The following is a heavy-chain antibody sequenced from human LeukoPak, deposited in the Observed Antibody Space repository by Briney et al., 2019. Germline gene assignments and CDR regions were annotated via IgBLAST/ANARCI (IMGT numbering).Heavy chain of an antibody. J-gene: IGHJ4*02. D-gene: IGHD3-3*01. CDR1: GFTFSSYG. CDR2: IRYDGSNK. V-gene: IGHV3-30*02. CDR3: AKNGVVITYYFDY. Sequence: GSLRLSCAASGFTFSSYGMHWVRQAPGKGLEWVAFIRYDGSNKYYADSVKGRFTISRDNSKNTLYLQMNSLRAEDTAVYYCAKNGVVITYYFDYWGQGTLVTVSS.